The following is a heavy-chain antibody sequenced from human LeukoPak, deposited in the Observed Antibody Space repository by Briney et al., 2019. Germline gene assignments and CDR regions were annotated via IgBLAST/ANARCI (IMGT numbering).Heavy chain of an antibody. J-gene: IGHJ6*03. V-gene: IGHV4-34*01. Sequence: SETLSLTCAVYGGSFSGYYWSWIRQPPGKGLEWIGEINHSGSTNYNPSLKSRVTISVDTSKNQFSLKLSSVTAADTAVYYCARVQRGYSYNPLGYYYYYMDVWGKGTTVTVSS. CDR1: GGSFSGYY. CDR2: INHSGST. CDR3: ARVQRGYSYNPLGYYYYYMDV. D-gene: IGHD5-18*01.